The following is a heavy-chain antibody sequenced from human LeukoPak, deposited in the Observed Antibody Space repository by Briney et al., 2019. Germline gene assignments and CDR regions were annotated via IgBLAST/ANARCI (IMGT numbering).Heavy chain of an antibody. Sequence: SETLSLTCTVSGGSISSSSYYWDWIRQPPGKGLEWIGSIYYSGSIYYNPSLKSRVTISVDTSKNQFSLKLSSVTAADTAVYYCARSIVVVVADAFHVWGKGTTVTVSS. V-gene: IGHV4-39*07. J-gene: IGHJ6*04. D-gene: IGHD2-15*01. CDR2: IYYSGSI. CDR1: GGSISSSSYY. CDR3: ARSIVVVVADAFHV.